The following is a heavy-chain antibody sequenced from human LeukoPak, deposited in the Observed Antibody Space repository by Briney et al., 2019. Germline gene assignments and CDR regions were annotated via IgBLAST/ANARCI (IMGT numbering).Heavy chain of an antibody. J-gene: IGHJ6*03. V-gene: IGHV1-2*02. CDR1: GYTFTDYY. CDR3: ARVYRGHKPYYYYHYMDV. D-gene: IGHD2-21*01. CDR2: INPNNGDT. Sequence: GASVTVSCKASGYTFTDYYMHWVRQAPGQGMEWMGWINPNNGDTNYSQRFQGRVTITRDTSISTAYMELSRLRSDDTAVYYCARVYRGHKPYYYYHYMDVWGKGTTVPVSS.